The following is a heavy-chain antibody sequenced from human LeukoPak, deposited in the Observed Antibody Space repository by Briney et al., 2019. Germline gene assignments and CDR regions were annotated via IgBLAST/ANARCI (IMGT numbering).Heavy chain of an antibody. CDR2: IKPDGSDT. J-gene: IGHJ4*02. CDR3: AKDALSWYSSSWPRFDY. V-gene: IGHV3-74*01. Sequence: GGSLRLSCGASGFTFTTHWIHWVRQAPGKGLVWVSRIKPDGSDTNYADSVKGRFTISRDNSKNTLYLQMNSLRAEDTAVYYCAKDALSWYSSSWPRFDYWGQGTLVTVSS. D-gene: IGHD6-13*01. CDR1: GFTFTTHW.